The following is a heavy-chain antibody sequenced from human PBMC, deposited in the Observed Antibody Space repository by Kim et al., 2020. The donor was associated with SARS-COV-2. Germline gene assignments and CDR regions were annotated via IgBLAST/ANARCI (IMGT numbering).Heavy chain of an antibody. Sequence: ASVKVSCKASGYTFTSYGISWVRQAPGQGLEWMGWISAYNGNTNYAQKLQGRGTMTTDTSTSTAYMELRSLRSDDTAVYYCARVIPRINYYGSGSYYYWFDPWGQGTLVTVSS. J-gene: IGHJ5*02. CDR2: ISAYNGNT. CDR1: GYTFTSYG. CDR3: ARVIPRINYYGSGSYYYWFDP. D-gene: IGHD3-10*01. V-gene: IGHV1-18*04.